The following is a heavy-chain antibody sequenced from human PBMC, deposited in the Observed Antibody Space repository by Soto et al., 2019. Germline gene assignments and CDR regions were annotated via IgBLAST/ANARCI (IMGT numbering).Heavy chain of an antibody. CDR1: GFTXSSYA. V-gene: IGHV3-23*01. CDR3: AKDFPGYCSGGSCYNWFDP. Sequence: GGSLRLSCAASGFTXSSYAMXXVXQAXXXXXXWVSAISGSGGSTYYADSVKGRFTISRDNSKNTLYLQMNSLRAEDTAVYYCAKDFPGYCSGGSCYNWFDPWGQGTLVTVSS. J-gene: IGHJ5*02. D-gene: IGHD2-15*01. CDR2: ISGSGGST.